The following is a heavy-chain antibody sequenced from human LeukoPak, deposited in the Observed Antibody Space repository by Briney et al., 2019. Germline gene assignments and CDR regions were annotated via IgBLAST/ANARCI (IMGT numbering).Heavy chain of an antibody. D-gene: IGHD5-12*01. CDR1: GGSISSSSYY. CDR3: ARDRGYDGRIDY. J-gene: IGHJ4*02. CDR2: IYYSGST. Sequence: PSESLSLTCTVSGGSISSSSYYWGWIRQPPGKGLEWIGYIYYSGSTNYNPSLKSRVTISVDTSKNQFSLKLSSVTAADTAVYYCARDRGYDGRIDYWGQGTLVTVSS. V-gene: IGHV4-61*01.